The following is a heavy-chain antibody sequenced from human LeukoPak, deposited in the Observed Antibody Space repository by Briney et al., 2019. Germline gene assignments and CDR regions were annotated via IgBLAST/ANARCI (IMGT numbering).Heavy chain of an antibody. V-gene: IGHV1-69*06. CDR2: IIPVFGTP. CDR3: ARAGRYTYAYYYYYMDV. D-gene: IGHD5-18*01. J-gene: IGHJ6*03. Sequence: GASVKVSCKASGYTFTGYYMHWVRQAPGQGLEWMGGIIPVFGTPHYAQKFQGRVTITADKSTSTAYMELSSLRSEDTAVYYCARAGRYTYAYYYYYMDVWGKGTTVTVSS. CDR1: GYTFTGYY.